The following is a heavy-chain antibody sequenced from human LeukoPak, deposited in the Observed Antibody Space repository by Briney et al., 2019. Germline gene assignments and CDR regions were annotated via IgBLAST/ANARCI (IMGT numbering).Heavy chain of an antibody. D-gene: IGHD3-22*01. Sequence: ASVKVSFKASGYRFTNYYMHWVRQAPGQGVEGMGWINLNTGGTKFAQKFQGRVTMTRDRAITTAYMELSRLTSDDTAVYYCARGPYDDSGYSDYWGQGTLVTVSS. CDR3: ARGPYDDSGYSDY. V-gene: IGHV1-2*02. J-gene: IGHJ4*02. CDR2: INLNTGGT. CDR1: GYRFTNYY.